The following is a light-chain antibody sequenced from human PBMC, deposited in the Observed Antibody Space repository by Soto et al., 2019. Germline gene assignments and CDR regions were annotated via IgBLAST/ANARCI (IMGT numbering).Light chain of an antibody. V-gene: IGKV1-12*01. CDR2: AAS. CDR3: PHSTTWT. Sequence: DLQMTQSPSSVSASVGDTFTITCRASQGISIWLAWFQQKPGKAPKFLMSAASHLQSGVPSRFSGSGSETDFALAISSLQPEDFATAARPHSTTWTFRQRTKVDI. CDR1: QGISIW. J-gene: IGKJ1*01.